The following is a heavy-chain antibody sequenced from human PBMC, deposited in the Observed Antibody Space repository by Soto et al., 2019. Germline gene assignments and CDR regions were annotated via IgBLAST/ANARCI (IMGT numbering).Heavy chain of an antibody. CDR1: GGTFSSYA. CDR2: IIPIFGTA. J-gene: IGHJ6*02. Sequence: ASVKVSCKASGGTFSSYAISWVRQAPGQGLEWMGGIIPIFGTANYAQKFQGRVTITADESTSTAYMELSSLRSEDTAVYYCAAQPVPFGIVGGRETAYYYYYGMDVWGQGTTVTVSS. CDR3: AAQPVPFGIVGGRETAYYYYYGMDV. D-gene: IGHD1-26*01. V-gene: IGHV1-69*13.